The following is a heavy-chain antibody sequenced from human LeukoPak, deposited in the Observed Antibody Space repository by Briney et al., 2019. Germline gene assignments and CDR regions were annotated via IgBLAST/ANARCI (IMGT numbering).Heavy chain of an antibody. Sequence: RXAQGXXXEWVSAISGSGCSTSHADSMKGRFTISRDNSKNTLYLQMNSLRAEDTAVYYCAKMGVVAARPGTFDYWGQGTLVTVSS. J-gene: IGHJ4*02. D-gene: IGHD6-6*01. V-gene: IGHV3-23*01. CDR3: AKMGVVAARPGTFDY. CDR2: ISGSGCST.